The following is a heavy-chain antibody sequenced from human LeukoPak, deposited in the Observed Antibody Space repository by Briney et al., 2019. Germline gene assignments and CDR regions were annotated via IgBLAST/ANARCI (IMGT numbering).Heavy chain of an antibody. CDR3: ARTDDSSGYWFDP. CDR1: GFTFSDYY. J-gene: IGHJ5*02. D-gene: IGHD3-22*01. CDR2: ISSSGSTI. V-gene: IGHV3-11*01. Sequence: PGGSLRLSCAASGFTFSDYYMSWIPQAPGKGLEWVSYISSSGSTIYYADSVKGRFTISRDNAKNSLYLQMNSLRAEDTAVYYCARTDDSSGYWFDPWGQGTLVTVSS.